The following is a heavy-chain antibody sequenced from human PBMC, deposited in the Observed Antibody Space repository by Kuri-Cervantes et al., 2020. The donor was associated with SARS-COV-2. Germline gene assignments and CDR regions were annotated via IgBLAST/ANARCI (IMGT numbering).Heavy chain of an antibody. CDR3: ARYGSRAAAGTMAFDI. Sequence: GSLRLSCAVYGESFIGYYWSWVRQPPGKGLEWIGDINHSGSTNYNPSLKSRVTISLDTSTNQFSLKLSSVTAADTAVYYCARYGSRAAAGTMAFDIWGQGTMVTVSS. J-gene: IGHJ3*02. CDR1: GESFIGYY. CDR2: INHSGST. D-gene: IGHD6-13*01. V-gene: IGHV4-34*01.